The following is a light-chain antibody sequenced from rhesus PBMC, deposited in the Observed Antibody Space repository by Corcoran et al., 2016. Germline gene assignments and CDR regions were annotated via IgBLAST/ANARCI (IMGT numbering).Light chain of an antibody. J-gene: IGKJ3*01. V-gene: IGKV1-66*01. CDR2: YAS. CDR3: QQYNNSPFT. CDR1: QGINNY. Sequence: DIQMTQSPSSLSASVGDRVTITCRASQGINNYLSWYQQKPGKAPKPLIYYASSWETGVPSRFSGSRSGTDYNLTLSSMQPEDIATYYCQQYNNSPFTFGPGTKLDIK.